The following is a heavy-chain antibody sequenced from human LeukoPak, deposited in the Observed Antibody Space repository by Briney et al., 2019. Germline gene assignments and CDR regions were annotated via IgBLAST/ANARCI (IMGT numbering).Heavy chain of an antibody. J-gene: IGHJ4*02. CDR3: ARQYRHQPD. Sequence: ASVKGSCKASGYTFTSYDINWLRQASGQGLEWMGWMNPNSGNTGYAQKFQGRFTMTWDTSISTAYMELSSLRSDDTAVYYCARQYRHQPDWGQGTLVTVSS. CDR1: GYTFTSYD. CDR2: MNPNSGNT. V-gene: IGHV1-8*01. D-gene: IGHD5-12*01.